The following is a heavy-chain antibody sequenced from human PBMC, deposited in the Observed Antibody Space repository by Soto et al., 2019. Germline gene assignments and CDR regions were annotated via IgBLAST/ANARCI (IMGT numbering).Heavy chain of an antibody. CDR3: ARTTRNDFWSGYSSYYYMDV. J-gene: IGHJ6*03. Sequence: PSETLSLTCTVSGGSISSYYWSWIRQPPGKGLEWIGYIYYSGSTNYNPSLKSRVTISVDTSKNQFSLKLSSVTAEDTAVYYCARTTRNDFWSGYSSYYYMDVWGKGTTVTVSS. CDR1: GGSISSYY. CDR2: IYYSGST. V-gene: IGHV4-59*08. D-gene: IGHD3-3*01.